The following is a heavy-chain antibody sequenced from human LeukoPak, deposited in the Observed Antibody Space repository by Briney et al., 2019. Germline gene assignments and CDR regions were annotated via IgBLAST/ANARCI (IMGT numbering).Heavy chain of an antibody. J-gene: IGHJ3*01. CDR1: GYTFTSYG. CDR2: ITTDTGSP. CDR3: AKAARYCTGDNCYSPRTFDA. D-gene: IGHD2-8*02. V-gene: IGHV7-4-1*02. Sequence: ASVKVSCKASGYTFTSYGISWVRQAPGQGLEWMGWITTDTGSPRYAQAFTGRFVFSLDTSVTTAYLQITSLESDDTAIYYCAKAARYCTGDNCYSPRTFDAWGQGTMVTVS.